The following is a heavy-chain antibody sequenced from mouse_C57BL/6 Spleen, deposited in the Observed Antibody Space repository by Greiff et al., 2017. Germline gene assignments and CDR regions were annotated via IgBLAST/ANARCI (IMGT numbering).Heavy chain of an antibody. V-gene: IGHV1-80*01. Sequence: QVQLQQSGAELVKPGASVKISCKASGYAFSSYWMNWVKQRPGKGLEWLGQINPGDGDTNYNGKFKGQATLTADKSSSTAYMQLSSLTSEDSAVYFCARSRITTVVAKNFGYWGQGATLTVSS. CDR1: GYAFSSYW. CDR2: INPGDGDT. D-gene: IGHD1-1*01. CDR3: ARSRITTVVAKNFGY. J-gene: IGHJ2*01.